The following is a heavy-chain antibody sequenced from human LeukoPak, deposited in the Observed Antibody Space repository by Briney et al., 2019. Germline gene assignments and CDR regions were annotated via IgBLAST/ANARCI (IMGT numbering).Heavy chain of an antibody. CDR1: GYTFPNYG. Sequence: ASVKVSCKPSGYTFPNYGITWVRQAPGHGLEWMGWTTVYNGNTNYGQKVQGRVTMTTDTSTNTAYMELRSLRSDDTAVYYCARVNSGWNFDFWGQGTLVTVSS. CDR2: TTVYNGNT. J-gene: IGHJ4*02. D-gene: IGHD6-19*01. V-gene: IGHV1-18*01. CDR3: ARVNSGWNFDF.